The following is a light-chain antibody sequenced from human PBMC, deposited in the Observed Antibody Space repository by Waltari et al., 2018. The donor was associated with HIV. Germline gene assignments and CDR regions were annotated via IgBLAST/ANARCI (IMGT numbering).Light chain of an antibody. Sequence: QSVLTQPPSVSAAPGQKVTISCSGSSSNIWRNYVSWYQQLPGAAPKLLIYEKTGRPSGIPDRFSGSKSGTSATLGITGLQTGDEADYYCGTWDSSLGGWVFGGGTKLAVL. CDR1: SSNIWRNY. CDR3: GTWDSSLGGWV. CDR2: EKT. J-gene: IGLJ3*02. V-gene: IGLV1-51*01.